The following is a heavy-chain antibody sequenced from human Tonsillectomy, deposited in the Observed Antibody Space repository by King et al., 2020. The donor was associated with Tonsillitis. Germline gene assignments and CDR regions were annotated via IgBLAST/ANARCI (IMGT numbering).Heavy chain of an antibody. CDR3: AREGCSGGSCYSDVYYYYGMDV. Sequence: QLVQSGAEVKKPGASVKVSCKASGYTFTSYGISWVRQAPGQGLEWMGWISAYNGNTNYAQKLQGRVTMNTDTSTSTAYMELRRLRSADPAVYYCAREGCSGGSCYSDVYYYYGMDVWGQATTVTVSS. D-gene: IGHD2-15*01. CDR1: GYTFTSYG. V-gene: IGHV1-18*01. CDR2: ISAYNGNT. J-gene: IGHJ6*02.